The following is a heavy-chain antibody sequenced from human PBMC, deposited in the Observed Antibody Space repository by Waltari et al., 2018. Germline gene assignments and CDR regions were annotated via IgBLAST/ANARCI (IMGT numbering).Heavy chain of an antibody. CDR3: ARGLSGSTFRSEYDF. D-gene: IGHD1-7*01. CDR2: INPGKETT. J-gene: IGHJ4*02. Sequence: QVQLVQSGAELKKPGASVKISCKTSGYDFATYYVFWIRQAPGQGLEWMGVINPGKETTSYAPTFQGRVTMTRDMSTTTVYVELSSLKSEDTAVYYCARGLSGSTFRSEYDFWGQGTLVSVSS. V-gene: IGHV1-46*01. CDR1: GYDFATYY.